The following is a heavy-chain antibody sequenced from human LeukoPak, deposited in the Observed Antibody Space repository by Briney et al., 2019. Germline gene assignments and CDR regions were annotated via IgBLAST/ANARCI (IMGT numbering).Heavy chain of an antibody. CDR3: AKEIYRVFWY. D-gene: IGHD2/OR15-2a*01. Sequence: PGGSLRLSCAPSGFAFSSYTMNWVRQAPGKGLEWVSSISSSSIYRYSADSVKGRFTISRDNAKNSLYLQMNSLRAEDTAVYYCAKEIYRVFWYWGQGTLVTVSS. CDR1: GFAFSSYT. V-gene: IGHV3-21*04. J-gene: IGHJ4*02. CDR2: ISSSSIYR.